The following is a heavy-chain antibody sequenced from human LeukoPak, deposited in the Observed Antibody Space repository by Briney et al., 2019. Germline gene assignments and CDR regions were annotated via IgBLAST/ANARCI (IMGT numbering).Heavy chain of an antibody. CDR3: ARVPNLTGDPRNFDD. CDR2: ISAYNGIT. V-gene: IGHV1-18*01. D-gene: IGHD7-27*01. CDR1: VYTYTSYG. J-gene: IGHJ4*02. Sequence: ASVKVSFKASVYTYTSYGINWVRPAPGQGLEWMGWISAYNGITDYAQKLQGRVTMTTDTSTRTAYMELRSLRSDDTAVYYCARVPNLTGDPRNFDDWGQGTLVTVSS.